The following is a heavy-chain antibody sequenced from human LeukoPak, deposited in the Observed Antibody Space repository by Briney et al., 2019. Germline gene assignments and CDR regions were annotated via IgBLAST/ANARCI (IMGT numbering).Heavy chain of an antibody. CDR2: VSSGSSTI. J-gene: IGHJ4*02. CDR1: GFTFSDYY. Sequence: VGSLRLSCAASGFTFSDYYMSWIRQAPGKALEWVSYVSSGSSTIYYADSVKGRFTISRDKSMDTLYLQMNSLRPEDTAVYYCARDGCSVTSCWTWWGYFDYWGQGTLVTVSS. V-gene: IGHV3-11*04. CDR3: ARDGCSVTSCWTWWGYFDY. D-gene: IGHD2-2*01.